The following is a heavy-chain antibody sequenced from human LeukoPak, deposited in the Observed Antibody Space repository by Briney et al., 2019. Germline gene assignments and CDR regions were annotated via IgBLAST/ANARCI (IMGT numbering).Heavy chain of an antibody. J-gene: IGHJ5*02. CDR2: IHTSGST. V-gene: IGHV4-4*07. D-gene: IGHD2-21*02. CDR3: ARVTDPRYNWFDP. Sequence: SETLSLTCTVSGGSISSYYWTWIRQPAGKGPEWIGRIHTSGSTNYNPSLKSRVNMSVDTSKNQFSLKLSSVTAADTPVYYCARVTDPRYNWFDPWGQGTLVTVSS. CDR1: GGSISSYY.